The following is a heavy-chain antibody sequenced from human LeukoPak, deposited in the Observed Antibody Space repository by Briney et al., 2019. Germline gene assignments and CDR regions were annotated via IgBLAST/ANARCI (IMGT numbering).Heavy chain of an antibody. J-gene: IGHJ4*02. CDR3: AMLYCSDGSCYSGYIDY. CDR1: GFTFSSYG. V-gene: IGHV3-33*01. Sequence: GVSLRLSCAASGFTFSSYGMHWVRQAPVKGLEWKAAIWFDGSNKYYADSVKGRFTIPRDNSKNTLYRQLTSRTAEDTAVYYCAMLYCSDGSCYSGYIDYRGQGTMDTVSS. D-gene: IGHD2-15*01. CDR2: IWFDGSNK.